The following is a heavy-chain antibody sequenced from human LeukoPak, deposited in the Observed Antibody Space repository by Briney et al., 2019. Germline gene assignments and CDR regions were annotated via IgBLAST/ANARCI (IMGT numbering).Heavy chain of an antibody. CDR1: GFTFSSHG. CDR3: AKSGYNRFDY. Sequence: SGGSLRLSCAASGFTFSSHGMNWVRQAPGKGLEWVSGIRGDGATTYYADSVKGRFTISRDNSKNTLYLQMNSLRAEDTAVYYCAKSGYNRFDYWGQGTLVTVSS. V-gene: IGHV3-23*01. J-gene: IGHJ4*02. D-gene: IGHD5-24*01. CDR2: IRGDGATT.